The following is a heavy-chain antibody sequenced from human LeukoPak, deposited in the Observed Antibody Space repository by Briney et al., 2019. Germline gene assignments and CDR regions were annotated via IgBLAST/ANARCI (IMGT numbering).Heavy chain of an antibody. V-gene: IGHV4-34*01. CDR3: ARAPYYYDSSALRGYYYYGMDV. J-gene: IGHJ6*02. CDR1: GDSITSYY. Sequence: SETLSLTCTVSGDSITSYYWSWIRQPPGKGLEWIGEINHSGSTNYNPSLKSRVTISVDTSKNQFSLKLSSVTAADTAVYYCARAPYYYDSSALRGYYYYGMDVWGQGTTVAVSS. CDR2: INHSGST. D-gene: IGHD3-22*01.